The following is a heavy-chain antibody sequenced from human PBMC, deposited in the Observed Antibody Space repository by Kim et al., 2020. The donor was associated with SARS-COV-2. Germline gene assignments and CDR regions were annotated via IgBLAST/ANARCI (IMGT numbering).Heavy chain of an antibody. CDR2: IYPGDSDT. Sequence: GGSLKISCKGSGYSFTSYWIGWVRQMPGKGLEWMGIIYPGDSDTRYSPSFQGQVTISADKSISTAYLQWSSLKASDTAMYYCARVMITFGGVIVSHGMDVWGQGTTVTVSS. V-gene: IGHV5-51*01. CDR1: GYSFTSYW. D-gene: IGHD3-16*02. J-gene: IGHJ6*02. CDR3: ARVMITFGGVIVSHGMDV.